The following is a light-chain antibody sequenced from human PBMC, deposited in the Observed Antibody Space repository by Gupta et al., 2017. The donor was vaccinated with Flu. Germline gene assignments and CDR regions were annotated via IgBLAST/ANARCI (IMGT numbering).Light chain of an antibody. CDR1: GSDVGPYNY. CDR2: EVS. J-gene: IGLJ3*02. V-gene: IGLV2-14*01. CDR3: NSYRSGSTNWV. Sequence: QSGLTQPASVSGSPGESITISCTGIGSDVGPYNYVSWYQQHPGKAPKRIIYEVSNRPSGVSTRFSGSKSGNTASLTISGLQAEDEADYYCNSYRSGSTNWVFGGGTKVTVL.